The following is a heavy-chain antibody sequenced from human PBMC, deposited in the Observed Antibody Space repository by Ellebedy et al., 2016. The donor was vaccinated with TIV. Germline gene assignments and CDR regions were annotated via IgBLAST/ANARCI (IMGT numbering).Heavy chain of an antibody. D-gene: IGHD3-9*01. CDR3: AKPYDILISPFHH. J-gene: IGHJ1*01. CDR2: ISGGGGST. Sequence: GESLKISCAASGFTFSSYAMTWVRQAQGTGLEWVSSISGGGGSTYYAASVQGRFTISRDNSKNTLFLQMNSLRAEDTAVYYCAKPYDILISPFHHWGQGTLVTVSS. V-gene: IGHV3-23*01. CDR1: GFTFSSYA.